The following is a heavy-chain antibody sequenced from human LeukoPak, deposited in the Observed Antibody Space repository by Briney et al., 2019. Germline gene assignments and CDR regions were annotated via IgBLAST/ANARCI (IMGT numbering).Heavy chain of an antibody. J-gene: IGHJ4*02. Sequence: TPSETLSLTCTVSGGSMSDSSYYWGWIRQPPGKELEWIGSVYYSGSTYYNPSLKSRVTISVDTSKNQFSLKLTSVTAADTAVYYCARTHSSGYFQHDPFDYWGQGTLVTVSS. D-gene: IGHD3-22*01. CDR2: VYYSGST. CDR1: GGSMSDSSYY. V-gene: IGHV4-39*07. CDR3: ARTHSSGYFQHDPFDY.